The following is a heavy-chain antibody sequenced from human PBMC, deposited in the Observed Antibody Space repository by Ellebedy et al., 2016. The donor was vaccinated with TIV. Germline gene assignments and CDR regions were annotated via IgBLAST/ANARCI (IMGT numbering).Heavy chain of an antibody. Sequence: PGGSLRLSCVASGFTFSNYNMNRVRQSPGKGLEWVSSIRSTGSDKYYAESVKGRFTISRDNAQNTLFLQMNSLRVEDTAVYDCARGWSTPDSWGQGTLVIVSS. CDR1: GFTFSNYN. CDR3: ARGWSTPDS. D-gene: IGHD2-15*01. J-gene: IGHJ4*02. CDR2: IRSTGSDK. V-gene: IGHV3-21*06.